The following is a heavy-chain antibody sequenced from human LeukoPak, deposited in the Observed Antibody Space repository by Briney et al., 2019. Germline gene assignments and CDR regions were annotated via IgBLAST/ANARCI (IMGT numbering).Heavy chain of an antibody. CDR3: ARALAAAGINWFDP. D-gene: IGHD6-13*01. V-gene: IGHV4-34*01. CDR2: INHSGST. J-gene: IGHJ5*02. CDR1: GGPFSGYY. Sequence: SEALFLTCAVHGGPFSGYYWSWIRQPPGKGLEWNGEINHSGSTNYNPSLKSRVTISVDTSKNQFSLKLSSVTAADTAVYYCARALAAAGINWFDPWGQGTLVAVSS.